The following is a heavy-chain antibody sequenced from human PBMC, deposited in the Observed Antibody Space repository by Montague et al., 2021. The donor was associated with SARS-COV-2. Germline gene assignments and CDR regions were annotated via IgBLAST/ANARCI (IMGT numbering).Heavy chain of an antibody. CDR2: IYYSGST. D-gene: IGHD6-19*01. Sequence: SETLSLICTVSGGSISSYYWSWIRQPPGKGLEWIGYIYYSGSTNYNPSLKSRVTISVDTSKNQFSLKLSSVTAADTAVYYCARGSGWMGNAFDIWGQGTMGTVSS. J-gene: IGHJ3*02. V-gene: IGHV4-59*01. CDR1: GGSISSYY. CDR3: ARGSGWMGNAFDI.